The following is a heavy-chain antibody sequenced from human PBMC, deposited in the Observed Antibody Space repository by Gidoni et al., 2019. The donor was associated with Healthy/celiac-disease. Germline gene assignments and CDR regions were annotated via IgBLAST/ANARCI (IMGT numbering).Heavy chain of an antibody. J-gene: IGHJ5*02. D-gene: IGHD6-19*01. CDR3: ARGGEVAVAVGWFDP. Sequence: QAPGQGLEWMGGIIPIFGTANYAQKFQGRVTITADESTSTAYMELSSLRSEDTAVYYCARGGEVAVAVGWFDPWGQGTLVTVSS. V-gene: IGHV1-69*01. CDR2: IIPIFGTA.